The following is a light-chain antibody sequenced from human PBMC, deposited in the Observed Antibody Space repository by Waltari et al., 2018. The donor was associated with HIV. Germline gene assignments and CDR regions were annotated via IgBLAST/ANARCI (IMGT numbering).Light chain of an antibody. V-gene: IGKV2-28*01. J-gene: IGKJ1*01. CDR2: LGS. CDR3: MQALQTPT. Sequence: DIVMTQSPLSLPVTPGEPASISCRSSQSLRHSNGYNYLDWYLQKPGQSPHLLIYLGSNRASGVPDRFSGSGSGTDFTLKISRVEAEDVGVYYCMQALQTPTFGQGTKVEIK. CDR1: QSLRHSNGYNY.